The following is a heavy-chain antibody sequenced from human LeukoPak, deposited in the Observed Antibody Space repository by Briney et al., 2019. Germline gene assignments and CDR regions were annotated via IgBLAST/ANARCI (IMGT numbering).Heavy chain of an antibody. V-gene: IGHV3-30*04. CDR1: GFTFSSYA. Sequence: PGGSLRLSCAASGFTFSSYAMHWVRQAPGKGLEWVAVISYDGSNKYYADSVKGRFTISRDNSKNTLYLQMNSLRAEDTAVYYCAAGVSSSWSPRDLFTFDYWGQGTLVTVSS. D-gene: IGHD6-13*01. CDR3: AAGVSSSWSPRDLFTFDY. J-gene: IGHJ4*02. CDR2: ISYDGSNK.